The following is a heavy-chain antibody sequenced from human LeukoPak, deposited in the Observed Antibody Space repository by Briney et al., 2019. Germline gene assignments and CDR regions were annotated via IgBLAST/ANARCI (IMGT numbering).Heavy chain of an antibody. CDR2: IYYSGST. Sequence: SQTLSLTCTFSGCAVSSGDYYWSWIRQAPGKGLEWLGYIYYSGSTYYNPSLKSRVTISVDTSRNQFSLKLSSVTAADTAVYYCASTVTENFQHWGQGTLVTVSS. D-gene: IGHD4-17*01. CDR3: ASTVTENFQH. CDR1: GCAVSSGDYY. V-gene: IGHV4-30-4*01. J-gene: IGHJ1*01.